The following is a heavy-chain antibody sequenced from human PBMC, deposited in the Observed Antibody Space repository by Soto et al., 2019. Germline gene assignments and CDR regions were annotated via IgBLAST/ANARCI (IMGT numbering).Heavy chain of an antibody. CDR2: INKDGSET. D-gene: IGHD5-18*01. V-gene: IGHV3-7*01. J-gene: IGHJ4*02. CDR1: GFTFSSYW. CDR3: ARDGRYSYGYVYFYY. Sequence: EVQLVESGGGLVQPGGSLRLSCAASGFTFSSYWMSWVRQAPGKGLVWVSNINKDGSETYYVDSVKGRFTISRDNAKNSLYLQMNGLRAEDTGVYYCARDGRYSYGYVYFYYWGQGTLVTVSS.